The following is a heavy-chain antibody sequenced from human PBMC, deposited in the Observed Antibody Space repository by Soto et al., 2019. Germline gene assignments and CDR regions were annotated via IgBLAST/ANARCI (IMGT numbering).Heavy chain of an antibody. V-gene: IGHV1-69*08. D-gene: IGHD5-12*01. J-gene: IGHJ5*02. Sequence: QVQLVQSGAEVKKPGSSVKVSCKASGGTFSSYTISWVRQAPGQGLEWMGRIIPIPGIANYAQKFQGRVTITADQSTSTAYMALSSRRSEVTAVYYCARESSGYDTAEHAWGQGTLVTVSS. CDR3: ARESSGYDTAEHA. CDR2: IIPIPGIA. CDR1: GGTFSSYT.